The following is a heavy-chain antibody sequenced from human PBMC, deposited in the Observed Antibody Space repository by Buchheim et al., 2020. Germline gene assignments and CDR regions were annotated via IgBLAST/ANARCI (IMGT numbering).Heavy chain of an antibody. CDR2: INPSGGST. Sequence: QVQLVQSGAEVKKPGASVKVSCKASGYTFTSYYMHWVRQAPGQGLEWMGIINPSGGSTSYAQKFQGRVTMTRDTSTRTVYMELSSLRSEDTAVYYCARDVRGCSGLSCPREFDYWGQGTL. CDR1: GYTFTSYY. CDR3: ARDVRGCSGLSCPREFDY. D-gene: IGHD2-15*01. V-gene: IGHV1-46*01. J-gene: IGHJ4*02.